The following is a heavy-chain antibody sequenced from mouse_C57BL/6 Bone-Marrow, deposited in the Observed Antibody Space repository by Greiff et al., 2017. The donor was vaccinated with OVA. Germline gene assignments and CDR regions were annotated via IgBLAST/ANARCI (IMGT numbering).Heavy chain of an antibody. CDR2: IDPSDSYT. J-gene: IGHJ4*01. V-gene: IGHV1-59*01. CDR1: GYTFTSYW. CDR3: AVYGNFMDYYAMDY. Sequence: QVQLQQPGAELVRPGTSVKLSCKASGYTFTSYWMHWVKQRPGQGLEWIGVIDPSDSYTNYNQKFKGKATLTVDTSSSPAYMRLSSLTSEDSAVYYCAVYGNFMDYYAMDYWGQGTSVTVSS. D-gene: IGHD2-1*01.